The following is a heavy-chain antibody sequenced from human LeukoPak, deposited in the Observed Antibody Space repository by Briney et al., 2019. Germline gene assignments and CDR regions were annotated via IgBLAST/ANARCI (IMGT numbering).Heavy chain of an antibody. J-gene: IGHJ5*02. CDR2: FYHSGGT. Sequence: SETLSLTCTVSGGSISSYYWSWIRQTPGKGLEWVGHFYHSGGTNYNPSFKSRVTISIDTSKNQLSLKLHSVTAADTAVYYRARGASSDWHHWYDPWGQGTLVTVSS. V-gene: IGHV4-59*01. D-gene: IGHD2-21*02. CDR1: GGSISSYY. CDR3: ARGASSDWHHWYDP.